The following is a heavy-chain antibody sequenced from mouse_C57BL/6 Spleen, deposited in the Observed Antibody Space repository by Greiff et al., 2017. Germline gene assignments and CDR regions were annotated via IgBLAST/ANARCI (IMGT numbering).Heavy chain of an antibody. CDR2: INPGSGST. J-gene: IGHJ2*01. CDR1: GYAFTNYL. CDR3: ASLPDY. Sequence: QVQLQQSGAELVRPGTSVKVSCKASGYAFTNYLIEWVKQRPGQGLEWIGVINPGSGSTNYNEKFKSKATLTVDKSSSTAYMQLSSLTSEDSAVYYCASLPDYWGQGTTLTVSS. V-gene: IGHV1-54*01.